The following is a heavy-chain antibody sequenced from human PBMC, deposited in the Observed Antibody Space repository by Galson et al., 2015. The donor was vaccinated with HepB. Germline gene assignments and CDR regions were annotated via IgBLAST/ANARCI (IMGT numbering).Heavy chain of an antibody. CDR2: ISSSSSYI. CDR1: GFTFSSYS. J-gene: IGHJ6*02. Sequence: SLRLSCAASGFTFSSYSMNWVRQAPGKGLEWVSSISSSSSYIYYADSVKGRFTISRDNAKNSLYLQMNSLRAEDTAVYYCASYGGGYSYGFNYYYYYGMDVWGQGTTVTVSS. D-gene: IGHD5-18*01. CDR3: ASYGGGYSYGFNYYYYYGMDV. V-gene: IGHV3-21*01.